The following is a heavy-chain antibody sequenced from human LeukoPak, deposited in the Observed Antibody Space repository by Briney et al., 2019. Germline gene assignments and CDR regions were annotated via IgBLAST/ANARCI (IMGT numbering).Heavy chain of an antibody. V-gene: IGHV1-24*01. J-gene: IGHJ3*02. CDR2: FDPEDGET. D-gene: IGHD7-27*01. CDR1: GYTLTELS. Sequence: ASVKVSCKVSGYTLTELSMHWVRQAPGKGLEWMGGFDPEDGETIYAQKFQGRVTMTEDTSTDTAYMELSSLRSEDAAVYYCATSPPWGQGAFDIWGQGTMVTVSS. CDR3: ATSPPWGQGAFDI.